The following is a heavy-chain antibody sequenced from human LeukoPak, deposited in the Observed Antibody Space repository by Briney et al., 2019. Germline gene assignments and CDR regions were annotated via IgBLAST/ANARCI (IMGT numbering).Heavy chain of an antibody. Sequence: PGGSLRLSGEALGFTVRAGSMSWVGRAPGRGWEGASVIFASNNTNYADSVKGRFTISRDNSKNTLYLQMNSLRAKDTAVYYCAKRYYYGSGSFDYWGQGTLVTVSS. J-gene: IGHJ4*02. CDR2: IFASNNT. CDR1: GFTVRAGS. V-gene: IGHV3-53*01. CDR3: AKRYYYGSGSFDY. D-gene: IGHD3-10*01.